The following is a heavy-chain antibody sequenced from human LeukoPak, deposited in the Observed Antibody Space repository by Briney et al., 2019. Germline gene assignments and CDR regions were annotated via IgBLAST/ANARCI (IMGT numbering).Heavy chain of an antibody. J-gene: IGHJ4*02. V-gene: IGHV1-69*13. CDR2: IIPIFGTA. D-gene: IGHD2-2*01. CDR3: ATRTGSYQLLVDY. CDR1: GATFSSYA. Sequence: GASVKVSCKASGATFSSYAISWVRQAPGQGLEWMGGIIPIFGTANYAQKFQGRVTITADESTSTAYMELSSLRSEDTAVYYCATRTGSYQLLVDYWGQGTLVTVSS.